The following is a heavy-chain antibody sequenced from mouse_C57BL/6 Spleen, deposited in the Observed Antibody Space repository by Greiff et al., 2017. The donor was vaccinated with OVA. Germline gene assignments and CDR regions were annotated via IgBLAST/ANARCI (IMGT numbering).Heavy chain of an antibody. J-gene: IGHJ4*01. CDR1: GYAFSSSW. CDR3: AREGYYGPYYAMDY. Sequence: VQLQQSGPELVKPGASVKISCKASGYAFSSSWMNWVKQRPGKGLEWIGRIYPGDGDTNYNGKFKGKATLTVDKSSSTAYMQLSSLTSEDSAVYFCAREGYYGPYYAMDYWGQGTSVTVSS. CDR2: IYPGDGDT. D-gene: IGHD1-1*01. V-gene: IGHV1-82*01.